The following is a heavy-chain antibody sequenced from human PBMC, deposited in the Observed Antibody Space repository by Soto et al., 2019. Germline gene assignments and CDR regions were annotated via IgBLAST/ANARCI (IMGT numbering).Heavy chain of an antibody. V-gene: IGHV1-18*01. CDR3: ARGGMSSSGQYAFDI. J-gene: IGHJ3*02. CDR1: GYTFTSYG. Sequence: QVPLVQSGAEVKKPGASVKVSCKASGYTFTSYGISWVRQAPGQGLEWMGWISAYNGNTNYAQKLQGRVTMTTHTPTSAPDMELRSLRYADTAVYYRARGGMSSSGQYAFDIWGQGKMVTFPS. CDR2: ISAYNGNT. D-gene: IGHD6-13*01.